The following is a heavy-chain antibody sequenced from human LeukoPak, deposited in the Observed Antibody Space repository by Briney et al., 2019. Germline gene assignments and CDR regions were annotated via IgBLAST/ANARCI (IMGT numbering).Heavy chain of an antibody. CDR3: ARGRYSGYAY. D-gene: IGHD5-12*01. Sequence: PSETLSLTCAVYGGSFSGYYWSWIRQPPGEGLEWIGEINHSGSTNYNPSLKSRVTISVDTSKNQFSLKLSSVTAADTAVYYCARGRYSGYAYWGQGTLVTVSS. V-gene: IGHV4-34*01. CDR2: INHSGST. J-gene: IGHJ4*02. CDR1: GGSFSGYY.